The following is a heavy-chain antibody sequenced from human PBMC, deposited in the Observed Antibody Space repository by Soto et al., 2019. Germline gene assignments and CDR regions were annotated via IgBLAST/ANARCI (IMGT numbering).Heavy chain of an antibody. J-gene: IGHJ4*02. CDR3: ARASSRWGSEAAY. Sequence: EVQLVESGGGLIQPGGSLRLSCAASGLTVSGNYMGWVRQAPGKGLEWVSGMYSDGTTNYADSVKGRFTIFRDNSKNTLFLQMNRLRVEDTALYHCARASSRWGSEAAYWGQGTLVTVSS. V-gene: IGHV3-53*01. D-gene: IGHD7-27*01. CDR1: GLTVSGNY. CDR2: MYSDGTT.